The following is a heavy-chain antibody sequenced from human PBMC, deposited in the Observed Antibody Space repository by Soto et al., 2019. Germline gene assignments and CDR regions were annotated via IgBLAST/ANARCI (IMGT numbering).Heavy chain of an antibody. J-gene: IGHJ6*02. CDR2: IYHSGST. Sequence: SETLSLTCAVSGYSISSVYYWGWIRQPPGKGLEWIGSIYHSGSTYYNPSLKSRVTISVDTSKNQFSLKLSSVTAADTAVYYCARDIHSSSRYLGGMHXWGQGTTVTVS. CDR3: ARDIHSSSRYLGGMHX. CDR1: GYSISSVYY. D-gene: IGHD6-13*01. V-gene: IGHV4-38-2*02.